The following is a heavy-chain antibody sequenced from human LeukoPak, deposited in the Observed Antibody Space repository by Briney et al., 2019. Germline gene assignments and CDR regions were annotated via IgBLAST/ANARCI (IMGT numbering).Heavy chain of an antibody. Sequence: ASVKVSCKASGYTFTSYYINWVRQATGQGREWMGWMNPNSGNTDYAQKFQGRVTMTRNTYKSTAYMELSSLRSEDTAVYYCARGIAGSGTTLGYWGQGTLVTVSS. V-gene: IGHV1-8*01. J-gene: IGHJ4*02. CDR2: MNPNSGNT. CDR3: ARGIAGSGTTLGY. D-gene: IGHD1-7*01. CDR1: GYTFTSYY.